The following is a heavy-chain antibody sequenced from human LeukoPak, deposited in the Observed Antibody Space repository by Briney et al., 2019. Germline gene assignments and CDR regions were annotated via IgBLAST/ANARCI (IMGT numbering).Heavy chain of an antibody. D-gene: IGHD6-19*01. V-gene: IGHV3-43*02. CDR1: GFIFDNYA. CDR3: ARESETSGWYDY. Sequence: PGGSLRLSCAASGFIFDNYAIHWVRQAPGKGLEWVSLISGDGGSTFYAASVRGRFTISRDNTRKSLSLQMSSLRSEDTALYYCARESETSGWYDYWGQGTLVTVSS. CDR2: ISGDGGST. J-gene: IGHJ4*02.